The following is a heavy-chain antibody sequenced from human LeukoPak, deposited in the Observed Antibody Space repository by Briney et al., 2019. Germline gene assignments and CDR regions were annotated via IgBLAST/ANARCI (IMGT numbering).Heavy chain of an antibody. D-gene: IGHD6-6*01. CDR3: ARQRPIAALDY. CDR1: GGSFSGYY. J-gene: IGHJ4*02. V-gene: IGHV4-34*01. Sequence: SETLSLTCAVYGGSFSGYYWSWIRQPPGKRLEWIGEINHSGSTNYNPSLKSRVTISVDTSKNQFSLKLSSVTAADTAVYYCARQRPIAALDYWGQGTLVTVSS. CDR2: INHSGST.